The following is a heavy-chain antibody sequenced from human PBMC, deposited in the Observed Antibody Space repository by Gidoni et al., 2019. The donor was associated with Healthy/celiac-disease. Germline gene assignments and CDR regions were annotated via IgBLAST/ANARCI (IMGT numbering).Heavy chain of an antibody. D-gene: IGHD5-12*01. CDR3: ARAGRDGYIPEGNWFDP. CDR2: IIPIFGTA. Sequence: QVQLVQSGAEVKKPGSSVKVSCKASGGPFSSYAIRWVRQAPGPGLEWMGGIIPIFGTANYAQKFQGRVTITADKSTSTAYMELSSLRSEDTAVYYCARAGRDGYIPEGNWFDPWGQGTLVTVSS. CDR1: GGPFSSYA. V-gene: IGHV1-69*06. J-gene: IGHJ5*02.